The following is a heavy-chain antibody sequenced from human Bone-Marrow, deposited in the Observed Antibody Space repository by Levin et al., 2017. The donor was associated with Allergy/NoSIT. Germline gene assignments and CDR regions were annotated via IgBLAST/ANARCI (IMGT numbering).Heavy chain of an antibody. CDR2: ISAYNGNT. J-gene: IGHJ4*02. CDR1: GYTFTSYG. D-gene: IGHD3-3*01. CDR3: ARDRYYDFWSGQRADY. Sequence: ASVKVSCKASGYTFTSYGISWVRQAPGQGLEWMGWISAYNGNTNYAQKLQGRVTMTTDTSTSTAYMELRSLRSDDTAVYYWARDRYYDFWSGQRADYWGQGTLVTVSS. V-gene: IGHV1-18*01.